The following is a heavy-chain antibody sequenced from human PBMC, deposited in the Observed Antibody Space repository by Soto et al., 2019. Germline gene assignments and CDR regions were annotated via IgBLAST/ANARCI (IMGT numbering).Heavy chain of an antibody. CDR2: ISSSGSTI. CDR1: GFTFSDCY. D-gene: IGHD4-17*01. J-gene: IGHJ6*02. Sequence: QVQLVESGGGLVKPGGSLRLSCAASGFTFSDCYLSWIRQAPGKGLEWVSYISSSGSTIYYADSVKGRFTISRDNAKNSLYLQMNSLRAEHTAVYYCASPTVPPHYGMDVWGQWTTVTVSS. V-gene: IGHV3-11*01. CDR3: ASPTVPPHYGMDV.